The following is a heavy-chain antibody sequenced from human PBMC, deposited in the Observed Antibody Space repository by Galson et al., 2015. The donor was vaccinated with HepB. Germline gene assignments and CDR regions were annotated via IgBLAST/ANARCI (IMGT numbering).Heavy chain of an antibody. J-gene: IGHJ4*02. V-gene: IGHV3-23*01. Sequence: SLRLSCAASGFTFSNYGMSWVRQAPGKGLECVAAISRAGGTSDYAESVKGRFTVSSDSSKSTLYLQMNGLRAEDTARYYCVRGTTAPDYWAQGTLVTVSS. CDR1: GFTFSNYG. CDR2: ISRAGGTS. D-gene: IGHD2/OR15-2a*01. CDR3: VRGTTAPDY.